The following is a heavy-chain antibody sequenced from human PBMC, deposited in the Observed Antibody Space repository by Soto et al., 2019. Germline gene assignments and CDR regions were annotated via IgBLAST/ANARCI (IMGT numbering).Heavy chain of an antibody. Sequence: SETLSLTCTVSGGSISSTAYYWAWIRQSPGKGLEWIGNIHYSGSTYYMPSLRSRVTLSVDTSKNQFSLRLTSVTAEDTAVYYCARHEGNGNVWPLDYWGQGILVTVSS. CDR1: GGSISSTAYY. CDR3: ARHEGNGNVWPLDY. CDR2: IHYSGST. J-gene: IGHJ4*02. V-gene: IGHV4-39*01. D-gene: IGHD2-8*01.